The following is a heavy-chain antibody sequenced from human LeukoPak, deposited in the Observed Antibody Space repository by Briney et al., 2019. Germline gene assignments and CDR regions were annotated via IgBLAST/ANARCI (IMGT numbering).Heavy chain of an antibody. V-gene: IGHV1-69*05. CDR3: AGARPPPYSNSSLTYYYFMDV. CDR1: GGTFSSYS. J-gene: IGHJ6*03. D-gene: IGHD6-6*01. Sequence: VKGSFKASGGTFSSYSISWVRQAPGQGLEWMGGIIPIFGTANYAQKFQGRVTITTDESTSTAYMELSSLRSEDTAVYYCAGARPPPYSNSSLTYYYFMDVWGKGTTVTVSS. CDR2: IIPIFGTA.